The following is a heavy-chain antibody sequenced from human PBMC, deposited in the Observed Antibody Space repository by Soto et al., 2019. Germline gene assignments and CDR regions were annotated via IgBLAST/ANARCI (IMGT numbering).Heavy chain of an antibody. V-gene: IGHV3-48*02. D-gene: IGHD6-19*01. J-gene: IGHJ4*02. CDR2: ITSDTATI. CDR3: ARSVAGHFDY. CDR1: GFTFNIYS. Sequence: EVQLVESGGGLVRPGGSLRLSCAASGFTFNIYSMNWVRQPPGKGLEWVSYITSDTATIHYADSVRGRFIISRDNAENSLFLQMNGLRDEDTATYYCARSVAGHFDYWGQGALVTVSS.